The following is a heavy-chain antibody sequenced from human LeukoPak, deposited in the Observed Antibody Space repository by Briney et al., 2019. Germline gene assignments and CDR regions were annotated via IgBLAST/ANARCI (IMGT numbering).Heavy chain of an antibody. J-gene: IGHJ4*02. Sequence: SETLSLTCAVYGGSFSGYYWSWIRQPPGKSLEWIGEINHSGSTNYNPSLKSRVAISVDTSKNQFSLKLSSVTAADTAVYYCARDHQWRFDYWGQGTLVTVSS. CDR2: INHSGST. CDR1: GGSFSGYY. CDR3: ARDHQWRFDY. D-gene: IGHD6-19*01. V-gene: IGHV4-34*01.